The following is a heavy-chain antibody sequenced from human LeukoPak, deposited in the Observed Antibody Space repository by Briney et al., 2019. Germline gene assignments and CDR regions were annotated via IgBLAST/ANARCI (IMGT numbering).Heavy chain of an antibody. Sequence: SETLSLTCTVSGGSISNYYWAWIRQPPGKGLEWIGYINYSGSTKYNPSLKSRVTISVDTSKNQFSLNLSSVTAADTALFYCARYCGGDCHVAFDIWGQGTTLTVS. D-gene: IGHD2-21*02. J-gene: IGHJ3*02. CDR1: GGSISNYY. V-gene: IGHV4-59*01. CDR3: ARYCGGDCHVAFDI. CDR2: INYSGST.